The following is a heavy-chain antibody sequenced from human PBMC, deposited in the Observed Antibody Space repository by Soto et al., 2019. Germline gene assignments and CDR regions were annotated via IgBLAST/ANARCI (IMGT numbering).Heavy chain of an antibody. D-gene: IGHD3-10*01. CDR2: ISSSGNTI. J-gene: IGHJ4*02. CDR1: GFTFSDYY. Sequence: ESGGGLVKPGGSLSLSCAASGFTFSDYYMTWIRQAPGKGLEWVSYISSSGNTIYYAGSVKGRFTISRDNAKNSLYLQMNSLRAKDTAVYYCARGRYYNSGSYSRFDYWGQGTVVTVSS. CDR3: ARGRYYNSGSYSRFDY. V-gene: IGHV3-11*01.